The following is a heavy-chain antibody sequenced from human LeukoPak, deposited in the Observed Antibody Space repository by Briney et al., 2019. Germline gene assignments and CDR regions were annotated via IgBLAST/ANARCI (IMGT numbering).Heavy chain of an antibody. Sequence: GGSLRLSCAASGFTFSSYGMHWVRQAPGKGLEWVAVISYDGSNKYYADSVKGRFTISRDNSKDTLYLQMDSLRAEDTAVYYCAKGSGSSCYSPCDYWGQGILVTVSS. D-gene: IGHD2-15*01. V-gene: IGHV3-30*18. CDR1: GFTFSSYG. CDR2: ISYDGSNK. J-gene: IGHJ4*02. CDR3: AKGSGSSCYSPCDY.